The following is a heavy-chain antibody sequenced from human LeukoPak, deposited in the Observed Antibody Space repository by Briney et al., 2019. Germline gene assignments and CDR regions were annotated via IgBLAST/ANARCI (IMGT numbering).Heavy chain of an antibody. J-gene: IGHJ4*02. Sequence: PGGSLRLSCAASGFTFSSYSMNWVRQAPGKGLEWVSSISSSSSYIYYADSVKGRFTISRDNAKNSLYLQMNSLRAEDTAVYYCARDSTQWLLDNDDYWGQGTLVTVSS. CDR1: GFTFSSYS. D-gene: IGHD6-19*01. CDR2: ISSSSSYI. V-gene: IGHV3-21*01. CDR3: ARDSTQWLLDNDDY.